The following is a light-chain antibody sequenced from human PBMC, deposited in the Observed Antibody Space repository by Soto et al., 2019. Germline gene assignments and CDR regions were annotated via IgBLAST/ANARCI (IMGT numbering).Light chain of an antibody. CDR3: QQYGNSPQT. V-gene: IGKV3-20*01. CDR1: QSVNSSY. J-gene: IGKJ1*01. Sequence: EIVLTQSPGTLSLSPGERVTLSCRASQSVNSSYLAWYQHKPGQAPRLLIYGASTRATGIPDRFRGSGSGTDFTLTIARLERGDFAVYYCQQYGNSPQTFGQGTKVDIK. CDR2: GAS.